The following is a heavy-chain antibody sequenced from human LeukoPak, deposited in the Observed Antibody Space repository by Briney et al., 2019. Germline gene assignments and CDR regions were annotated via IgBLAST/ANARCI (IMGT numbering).Heavy chain of an antibody. CDR3: ARDQGIFDY. Sequence: GGSLRLSCAASGFTFSSYSMNWVRQAPGKGLEWVSYISSSSKTIYYADSVKGRFTISRDNAKNSLYLQMNSLRGEDSAVYYCARDQGIFDYWGQGTLVTVSS. CDR2: ISSSSKTI. CDR1: GFTFSSYS. V-gene: IGHV3-48*01. J-gene: IGHJ4*02.